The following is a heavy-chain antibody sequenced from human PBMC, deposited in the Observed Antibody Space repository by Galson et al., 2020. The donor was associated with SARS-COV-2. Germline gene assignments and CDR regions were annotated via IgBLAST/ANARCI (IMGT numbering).Heavy chain of an antibody. Sequence: ASVQVSCKASVYTFTRHYLHWIRQAPGQGLEWIGWVNPNSGDTSYSQKFQGRVTMTSDTSITAAYLDLSRLTFDDTAVYYCGKGGEQQSVDSWCQGSLVTVSS. V-gene: IGHV1-2*02. CDR3: GKGGEQQSVDS. J-gene: IGHJ4*02. D-gene: IGHD6-13*01. CDR1: VYTFTRHY. CDR2: VNPNSGDT.